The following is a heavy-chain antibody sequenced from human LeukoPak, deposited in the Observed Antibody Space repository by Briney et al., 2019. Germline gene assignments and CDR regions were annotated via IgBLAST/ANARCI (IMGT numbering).Heavy chain of an antibody. CDR2: IKHDGREK. CDR1: GFTFSDYY. D-gene: IGHD2/OR15-2a*01. J-gene: IGHJ4*02. Sequence: GGSLRLSCAASGFTFSDYYMSWVRQAPGKGLEWVASIKHDGREKYYMDSVKGRITISKDNAKNSLHLQMNSLRVEDTAVYYCARASYGFDSWGQGTLVTVSS. CDR3: ARASYGFDS. V-gene: IGHV3-7*01.